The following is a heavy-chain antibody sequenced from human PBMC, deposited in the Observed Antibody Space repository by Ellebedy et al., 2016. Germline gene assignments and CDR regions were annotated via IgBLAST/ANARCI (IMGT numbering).Heavy chain of an antibody. J-gene: IGHJ6*02. V-gene: IGHV1-3*01. CDR2: INAGNGGT. CDR1: GYSFTMYG. CDR3: ARRVPDRHGPQAYGMDV. Sequence: ASVKVSCXATGYSFTMYGIHWVRQAPGRGLEWVGWINAGNGGTKSSRELQGRVIITRDTSATTVYMELTNLRFDDTAVYYCARRVPDRHGPQAYGMDVWGQGTTVTVSS.